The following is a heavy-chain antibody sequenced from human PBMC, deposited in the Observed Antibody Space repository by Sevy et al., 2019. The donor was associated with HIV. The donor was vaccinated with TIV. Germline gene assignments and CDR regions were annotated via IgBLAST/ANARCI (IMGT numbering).Heavy chain of an antibody. V-gene: IGHV1-24*01. CDR1: GYSLSNLA. CDR3: AVTKDYYENSGNPFDY. CDR2: FDPEDGET. D-gene: IGHD3-22*01. Sequence: ASVKVSCKVSGYSLSNLAMHWVRQAPGKGLEWMGTFDPEDGETIYAQNFQGRVTLTEDTSTDTAYMELSSLRSEDTAVFYWAVTKDYYENSGNPFDYWGQGTLVTVSS. J-gene: IGHJ4*02.